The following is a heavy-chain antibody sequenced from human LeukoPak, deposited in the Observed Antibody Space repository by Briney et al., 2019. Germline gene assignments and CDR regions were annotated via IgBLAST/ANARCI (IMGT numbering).Heavy chain of an antibody. CDR2: IYYSGST. Sequence: SETLSLTCTVSGGSISSGGYYWSWIRQHPGKGLEWIGYIYYSGSTYYNPSLKSRVTISVDTSKNQFSLKMSSVTAADTAMYYCASLSKYYYESRGFFDCWGQGTLVTVSS. CDR1: GGSISSGGYY. J-gene: IGHJ4*02. CDR3: ASLSKYYYESRGFFDC. D-gene: IGHD3-22*01. V-gene: IGHV4-31*03.